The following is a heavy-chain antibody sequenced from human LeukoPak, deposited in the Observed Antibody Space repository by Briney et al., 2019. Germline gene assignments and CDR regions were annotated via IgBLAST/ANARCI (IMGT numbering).Heavy chain of an antibody. CDR1: GGSLSSYY. D-gene: IGHD6-19*01. CDR3: ARSPKYSSGWPYGMDV. J-gene: IGHJ6*02. CDR2: IYDSGST. Sequence: PSETLSLTCTVSGGSLSSYYWSWIRQPPGKGLEWIGYIYDSGSTNYNPSLKSRVTISVDTSKNQFSLKLSSVTAADTAVYYCARSPKYSSGWPYGMDVWGQGTTVTVSS. V-gene: IGHV4-59*08.